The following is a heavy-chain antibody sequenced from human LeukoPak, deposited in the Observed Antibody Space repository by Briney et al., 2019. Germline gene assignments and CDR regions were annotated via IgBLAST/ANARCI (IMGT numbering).Heavy chain of an antibody. V-gene: IGHV3-66*02. J-gene: IGHJ4*02. CDR1: GFTVSSNY. Sequence: GGSLRLSCAASGFTVSSNYMSWVRQAPGKGLEWVSVIYSGGSTYYADSVKGRFTISRDNSKNTLYLQMNSLRAEDTAVYYRAKDRYKYYDSSGSFFDYWGQGTLVTVSS. D-gene: IGHD3-22*01. CDR3: AKDRYKYYDSSGSFFDY. CDR2: IYSGGST.